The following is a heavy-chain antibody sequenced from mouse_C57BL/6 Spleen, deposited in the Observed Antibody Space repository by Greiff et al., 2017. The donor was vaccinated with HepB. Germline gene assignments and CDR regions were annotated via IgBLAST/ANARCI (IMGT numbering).Heavy chain of an antibody. Sequence: VMLVESGPELVKPGASVKISCKASGYAFSSSWMNWVKQRPGKGLEWIGRIYPGDGDTNYNGKFKGKATLTADKSSSTAYMQLSSLTSEDSAVYFCARGDGPLYYYAMDYWGQGTSVTVSS. CDR1: GYAFSSSW. CDR3: ARGDGPLYYYAMDY. J-gene: IGHJ4*01. V-gene: IGHV1-82*01. CDR2: IYPGDGDT. D-gene: IGHD2-3*01.